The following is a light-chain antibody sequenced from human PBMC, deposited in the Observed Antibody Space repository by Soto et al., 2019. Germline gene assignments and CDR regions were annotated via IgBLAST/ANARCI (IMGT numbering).Light chain of an antibody. V-gene: IGKV3-11*01. CDR2: DAS. Sequence: IVLTQSSATLSLSPGERATLSCRASQSVTNYLAWYQQKPGQAPRLLIYDASDRATGIPARFSDSGSGTDFTLTISSLEPEDFAVYYCQQRSNWPPITFGQGTRLEIK. J-gene: IGKJ5*01. CDR3: QQRSNWPPIT. CDR1: QSVTNY.